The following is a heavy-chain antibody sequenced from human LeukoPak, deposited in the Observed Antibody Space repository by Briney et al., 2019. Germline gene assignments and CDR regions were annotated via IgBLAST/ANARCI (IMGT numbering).Heavy chain of an antibody. D-gene: IGHD1-7*01. CDR1: GYTFTSYG. Sequence: ASVKVSCKASGYTFTSYGISWVRQAPGQGLEWMGWISAYNGNTNYAQKLRGRVTMTTDTSTSTAYMELRSLRSDDTAVYYCARDFSALKLRGEDVYYYYGMDVWGQGTTVTVSS. CDR2: ISAYNGNT. J-gene: IGHJ6*02. CDR3: ARDFSALKLRGEDVYYYYGMDV. V-gene: IGHV1-18*01.